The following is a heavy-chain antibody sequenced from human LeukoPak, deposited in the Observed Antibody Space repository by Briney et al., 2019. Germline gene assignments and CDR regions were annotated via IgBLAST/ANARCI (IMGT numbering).Heavy chain of an antibody. V-gene: IGHV4-39*02. Sequence: PSETLSLTCTVSGGSFSSSSYNWAWIRQPPGKGLEWIGSIDYSGSTYYNPSLKSRVSISVDTSKDHFSLKLTSVTAADTAVYYCARARRMDNFDYWGQGTLVTVSS. J-gene: IGHJ4*02. CDR2: IDYSGST. CDR3: ARARRMDNFDY. D-gene: IGHD3/OR15-3a*01. CDR1: GGSFSSSSYN.